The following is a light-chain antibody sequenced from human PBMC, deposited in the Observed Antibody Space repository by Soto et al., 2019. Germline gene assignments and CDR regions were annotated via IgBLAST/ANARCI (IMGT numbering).Light chain of an antibody. V-gene: IGLV2-14*01. J-gene: IGLJ3*02. CDR2: EVS. Sequence: QSALTQPASVSGSPGQSITISCTGSSSDVGGYKYVSWYQQHPGRAPKLMIYEVSNWPSGVSNRFSGSKSGNTASLTISGLQAEDEAAYYCSSYTTSSTLVFGGGTKLTVL. CDR1: SSDVGGYKY. CDR3: SSYTTSSTLV.